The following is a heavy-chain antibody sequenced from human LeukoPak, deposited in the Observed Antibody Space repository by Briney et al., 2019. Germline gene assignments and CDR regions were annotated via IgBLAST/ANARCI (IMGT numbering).Heavy chain of an antibody. CDR1: GYTFTGYY. Sequence: GASVKVSCKASGYTFTGYYMHWVRQAPGQGLEWMAIINPSGDVRSYAQKFQGRVTMTRDTSISTAYMELSSLKSDDTAVYFCARAVGYVKLDYWGQGTLVTVSS. J-gene: IGHJ4*02. D-gene: IGHD5-12*01. CDR2: INPSGDVR. V-gene: IGHV1-46*01. CDR3: ARAVGYVKLDY.